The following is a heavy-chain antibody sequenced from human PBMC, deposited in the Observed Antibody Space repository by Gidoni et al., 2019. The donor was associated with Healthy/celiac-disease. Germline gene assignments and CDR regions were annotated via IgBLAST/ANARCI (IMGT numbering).Heavy chain of an antibody. CDR2: INPNRGGT. Sequence: QVQLVQSGAEVKKPGASVKVSCKASGYTFTGYSMHWVRQAPGQGLEWMGWINPNRGGTNYAQKFQGRVTMTRDTSISTAYMELSRLRSDDTAVYYCARGGWDTAMVSPLLDYYYGMDVWGQGTTVTVSS. CDR1: GYTFTGYS. J-gene: IGHJ6*02. D-gene: IGHD5-18*01. V-gene: IGHV1-2*02. CDR3: ARGGWDTAMVSPLLDYYYGMDV.